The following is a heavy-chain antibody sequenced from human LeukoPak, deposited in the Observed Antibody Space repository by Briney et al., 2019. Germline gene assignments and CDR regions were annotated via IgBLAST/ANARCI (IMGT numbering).Heavy chain of an antibody. CDR2: IRSKADGGTP. D-gene: IGHD2-15*01. CDR1: KFAFSSYA. V-gene: IGHV3-15*01. Sequence: GGSLRLSCAASKFAFSSYAMSWVRQAPGKGLEWVGHIRSKADGGTPDYIAPVKGRFTISRDDSKDTLYLRMNSLNTEDTAMYYCTTRSPARYCSDGACYSSADYWGQGTLVTVSS. J-gene: IGHJ4*02. CDR3: TTRSPARYCSDGACYSSADY.